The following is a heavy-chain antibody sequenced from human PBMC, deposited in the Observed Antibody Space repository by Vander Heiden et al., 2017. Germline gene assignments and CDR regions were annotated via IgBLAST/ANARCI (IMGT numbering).Heavy chain of an antibody. D-gene: IGHD5-18*01. CDR2: INWSGEFI. CDR1: GFTLEHPA. V-gene: IGHV3-9*01. J-gene: IGHJ4*02. Sequence: EVQLLESGGGLVRPGQSLRLSCDTPGFTLEHPAIHRARHIAGKGLEWVSGINWSGEFIGYAASVRGRFTMSRDNAENVVYLQMTSLRPEDTAFYYCAKGYGDSYPHYFNDWGQGTLVTVS. CDR3: AKGYGDSYPHYFND.